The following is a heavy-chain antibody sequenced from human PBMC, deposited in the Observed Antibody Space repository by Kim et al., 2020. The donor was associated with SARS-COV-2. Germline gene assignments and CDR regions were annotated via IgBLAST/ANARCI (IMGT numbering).Heavy chain of an antibody. Sequence: ASVKVSCKASGYTFTSYAMHWVRQAPGQRLEWMGWINAGNGNTKYSQKFQGRVTITRDTSASTAYMELSSLRSEDTAVYYCARDYYDRSGSIHRADAFDIWGQGTMVTVSS. D-gene: IGHD3-22*01. CDR3: ARDYYDRSGSIHRADAFDI. CDR2: INAGNGNT. CDR1: GYTFTSYA. J-gene: IGHJ3*02. V-gene: IGHV1-3*01.